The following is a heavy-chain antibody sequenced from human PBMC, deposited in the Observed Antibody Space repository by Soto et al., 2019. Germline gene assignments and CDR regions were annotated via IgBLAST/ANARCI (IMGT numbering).Heavy chain of an antibody. CDR1: GFTFSSYA. CDR2: ISGSGGST. Sequence: GGSLRLSCAASGFTFSSYAMSWVRQAPGKGLEWVSAISGSGGSTYYAGSVKGRFTISRDNSKNTLYLQMNSLRAEDTAVYYCAKDFEVVPANWFDPWGQGTLVTVSS. J-gene: IGHJ5*02. V-gene: IGHV3-23*01. CDR3: AKDFEVVPANWFDP. D-gene: IGHD2-2*01.